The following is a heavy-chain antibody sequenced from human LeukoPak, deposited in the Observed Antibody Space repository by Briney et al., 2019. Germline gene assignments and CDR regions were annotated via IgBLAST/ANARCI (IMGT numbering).Heavy chain of an antibody. J-gene: IGHJ4*02. D-gene: IGHD6-19*01. Sequence: GGTLRLSCAASGFTFNIHGMNWVRQAPGKGPEWVSGIGLSGEKTYYADSVKGRFTISRDNSEKTVYLQMNSLTVEDTAVYYCAKDIDWLAFEDWGQGTLVTVSS. CDR2: IGLSGEKT. CDR3: AKDIDWLAFED. V-gene: IGHV3-23*01. CDR1: GFTFNIHG.